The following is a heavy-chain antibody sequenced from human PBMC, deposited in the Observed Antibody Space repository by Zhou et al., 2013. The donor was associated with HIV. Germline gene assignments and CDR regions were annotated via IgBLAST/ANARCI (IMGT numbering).Heavy chain of an antibody. Sequence: QVQLVQSGAEVKKPGSSVKVSCKASGGTFSSYAISWVRQAPGQGLEWMGGIIPIFGTANYAQKFQGRVTITTDESTSTAYMELSSLRSEDTAVYYCARGFWSIAARQSRVGYYMDVWGKGTTVTVSS. CDR1: GGTFSSYA. CDR3: ARGFWSIAARQSRVGYYMDV. D-gene: IGHD6-6*01. CDR2: IIPIFGTA. V-gene: IGHV1-69*05. J-gene: IGHJ6*03.